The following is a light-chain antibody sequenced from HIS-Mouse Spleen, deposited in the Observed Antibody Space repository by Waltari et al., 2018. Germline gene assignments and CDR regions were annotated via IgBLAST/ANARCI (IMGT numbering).Light chain of an antibody. CDR3: CSYAGSYTYV. J-gene: IGLJ1*01. CDR2: DVS. CDR1: SSHAGGYNL. V-gene: IGLV2-11*01. Sequence: QSALTQPRSVSGSPGQSVPISCTGPSSHAGGYNLASWYQQHPGKAPKLMIYDVSKRPSGVPDRFSGSKSGNTASLTISGLQAEDEADYYCCSYAGSYTYVFGTGTKVTVL.